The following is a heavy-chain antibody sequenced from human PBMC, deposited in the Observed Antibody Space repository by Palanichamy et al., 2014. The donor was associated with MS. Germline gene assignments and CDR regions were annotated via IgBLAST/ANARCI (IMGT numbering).Heavy chain of an antibody. Sequence: EVQLVQSGAEVKRPGESLRISCKGSGYSFTSYWISWVRQMPGKGLEWMGRIDPSDSYTNYSPSFQGHVTISADKSISTAYLQWSSLKASGTAMYYCARLFLGGAEYSSSLGFPNYYYYGMDVWGQGTTVTVSS. V-gene: IGHV5-10-1*03. CDR3: ARLFLGGAEYSSSLGFPNYYYYGMDV. CDR2: IDPSDSYT. J-gene: IGHJ6*02. CDR1: GYSFTSYW. D-gene: IGHD6-6*01.